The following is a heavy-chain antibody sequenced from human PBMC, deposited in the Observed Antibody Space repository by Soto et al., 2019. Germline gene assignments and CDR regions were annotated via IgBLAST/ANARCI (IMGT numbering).Heavy chain of an antibody. CDR2: INPNSGGT. J-gene: IGHJ4*02. D-gene: IGHD2-8*01. Sequence: QVQLVQSGAEVKKPGASVKVSCKASGYTFTGYYMHWVRQAPGQGLEWMGWINPNSGGTNYAQKLQGWVTMTRDTSISTAYMELSRLRSDDTAVYYCARGGPYIVLMVYAISDYWGQGTLVTVSS. CDR3: ARGGPYIVLMVYAISDY. CDR1: GYTFTGYY. V-gene: IGHV1-2*04.